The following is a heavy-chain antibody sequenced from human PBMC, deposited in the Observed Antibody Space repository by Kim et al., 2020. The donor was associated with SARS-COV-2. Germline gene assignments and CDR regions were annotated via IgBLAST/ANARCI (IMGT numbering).Heavy chain of an antibody. Sequence: GGSLRLSCAASGFTFSSYAMHWVRQAPGKGLEWVAVISYDGSNKYYADSVKGRFTISRDNSKNTLYLQMNSLRAEDTAVYYCARGRYSSSSSPYYYYYGMDVWGQGTTVTVSS. CDR3: ARGRYSSSSSPYYYYYGMDV. J-gene: IGHJ6*02. V-gene: IGHV3-30*04. D-gene: IGHD6-6*01. CDR1: GFTFSSYA. CDR2: ISYDGSNK.